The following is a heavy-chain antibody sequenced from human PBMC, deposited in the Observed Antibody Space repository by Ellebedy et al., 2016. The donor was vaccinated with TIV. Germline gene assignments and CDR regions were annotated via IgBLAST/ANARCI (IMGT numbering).Heavy chain of an antibody. J-gene: IGHJ4*02. V-gene: IGHV3-20*04. Sequence: PGGSLRLSCLASGFIFDDHAMSWVRQVPGKGLEWVSGMSWNGDETGYADSVKGRFTVSRDNAKKSLYLEMNSLRAEDTALYYCARGGYCGRTGCPYFFDYWGQGILVTVSS. CDR2: MSWNGDET. CDR3: ARGGYCGRTGCPYFFDY. CDR1: GFIFDDHA. D-gene: IGHD2-2*03.